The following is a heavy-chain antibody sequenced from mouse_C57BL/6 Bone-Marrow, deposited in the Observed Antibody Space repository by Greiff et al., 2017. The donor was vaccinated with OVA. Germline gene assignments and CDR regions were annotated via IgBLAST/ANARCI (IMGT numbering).Heavy chain of an antibody. CDR1: GFTFSDYG. D-gene: IGHD4-1*01. CDR2: ISNLAYSI. J-gene: IGHJ4*01. CDR3: ARLTESRDYAMDY. Sequence: EVKLVESGGGLVQPGGSLKLSCAASGFTFSDYGMAWVRQAPRKGPEWVAFISNLAYSIYYADTVTGRFTISRENAKNTLYLEMSSLRSEDTAMYYCARLTESRDYAMDYWGQGTSVTVSS. V-gene: IGHV5-15*01.